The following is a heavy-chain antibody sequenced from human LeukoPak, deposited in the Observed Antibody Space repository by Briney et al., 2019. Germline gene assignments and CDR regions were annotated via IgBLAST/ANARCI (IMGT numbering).Heavy chain of an antibody. Sequence: PGGSLRLSCVASGFTFSRDWMSWVRQAPGTGLEWVANIKQDGSDRNYVTSVRGRFTISRDNAESSLYLQMNSLRVEDTAVYYCVRNLAVAGTCFDSWGQGTLVTVSS. CDR1: GFTFSRDW. CDR2: IKQDGSDR. CDR3: VRNLAVAGTCFDS. D-gene: IGHD6-19*01. J-gene: IGHJ4*02. V-gene: IGHV3-7*03.